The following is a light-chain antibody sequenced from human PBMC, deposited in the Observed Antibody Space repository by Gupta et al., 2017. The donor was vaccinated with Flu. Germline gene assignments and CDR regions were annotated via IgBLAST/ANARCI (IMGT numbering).Light chain of an antibody. CDR2: RDR. Sequence: PGKTASITCAGERIGSRGGWWYQQKAGQSPRLVIYRDRNRTPGIPDRFSASNSKKTATLTITGAHGRDEADYHCQGWASSTVVFGGGTKLTVL. CDR3: QGWASSTVV. J-gene: IGLJ2*01. CDR1: RIGSRG. V-gene: IGLV3-9*01.